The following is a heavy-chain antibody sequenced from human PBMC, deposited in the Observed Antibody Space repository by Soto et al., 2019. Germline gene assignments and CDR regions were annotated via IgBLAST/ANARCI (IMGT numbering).Heavy chain of an antibody. CDR3: AKRPSNWYFIDN. V-gene: IGHV3-23*01. CDR2: IGVSTVNT. CDR1: GFSFSSSP. Sequence: EVQLLESGGGLVQPGGSLRISCSASGFSFSSSPMSWVRQAPGKGLERVSSIGVSTVNTYYSNSVKGRFTISRDNSRNTVSLQMSSLTVDDTAVYYCAKRPSNWYFIDNWGRGTLVSVSS. D-gene: IGHD1-7*01. J-gene: IGHJ4*02.